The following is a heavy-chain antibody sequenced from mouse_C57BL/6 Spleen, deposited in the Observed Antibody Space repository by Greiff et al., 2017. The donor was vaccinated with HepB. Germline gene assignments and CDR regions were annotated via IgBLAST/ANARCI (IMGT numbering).Heavy chain of an antibody. CDR1: GYAFSSSW. CDR3: ARGGGFYAMDD. V-gene: IGHV1-82*01. CDR2: IYPGDGDT. J-gene: IGHJ4*01. Sequence: QVQLQQSGPELVKPGASVKISCKASGYAFSSSWMNWVKQRPGKGLEWIGRIYPGDGDTNYNGKFKGKATLTADKSSSTAYMQLSSLTSEDSAVYFCARGGGFYAMDDWGQGTSVTVSS.